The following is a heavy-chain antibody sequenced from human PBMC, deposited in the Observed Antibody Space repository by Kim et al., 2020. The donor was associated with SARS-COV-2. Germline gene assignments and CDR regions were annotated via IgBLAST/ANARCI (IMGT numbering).Heavy chain of an antibody. Sequence: ASVKVSCKASGYTFTSYAMHWVRQAPGQRLEWMGWINAGNGNTKYSQKFQGRVTITRDTSASTAYMELSSLRSEDTAVYYCARVTANYYDSSGYYLPLPDYWGQGTLVTVSS. J-gene: IGHJ4*02. CDR3: ARVTANYYDSSGYYLPLPDY. V-gene: IGHV1-3*01. CDR2: INAGNGNT. CDR1: GYTFTSYA. D-gene: IGHD3-22*01.